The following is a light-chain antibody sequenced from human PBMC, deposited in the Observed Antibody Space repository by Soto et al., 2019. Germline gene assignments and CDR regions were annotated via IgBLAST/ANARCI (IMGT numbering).Light chain of an antibody. CDR2: DVS. J-gene: IGLJ1*01. Sequence: QSALTQPRSVSGSPGQSVTISCTGTSSDVGGYTYVSWYQQHPGKAPKVMIYDVSERPSGVPDRFSGSKSGNTASLAISGLQAEDEADYYFCSYAGGPRYVFGTGTTLTVL. CDR1: SSDVGGYTY. CDR3: CSYAGGPRYV. V-gene: IGLV2-11*01.